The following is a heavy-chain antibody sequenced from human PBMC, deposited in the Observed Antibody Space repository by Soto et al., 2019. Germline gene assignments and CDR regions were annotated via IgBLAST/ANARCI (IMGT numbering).Heavy chain of an antibody. CDR3: ARCPPKKWTAGRGSSNPLYYYYMDV. Sequence: SETLSPTCAFYGGAFRGYYSSWGRQPPGKGVEWVGGNNHSGSTNYNPSLKSRVTISVDTSKNQFSLKLSSVTAADTAVYYCARCPPKKWTAGRGSSNPLYYYYMDVWGKGTTVTVSS. J-gene: IGHJ6*03. CDR2: NNHSGST. D-gene: IGHD6-6*01. CDR1: GGAFRGYY. V-gene: IGHV4-34*01.